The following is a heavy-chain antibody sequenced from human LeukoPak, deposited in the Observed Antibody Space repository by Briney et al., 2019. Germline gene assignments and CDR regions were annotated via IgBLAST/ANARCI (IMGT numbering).Heavy chain of an antibody. CDR2: ISDRGRT. Sequence: PSETLSLTCTVSGGSFSSGGYYWSWLRPHPQKGLEWIGYISDRGRTYYNPSLMSRLTISVDTSKNQFSLRLTSVTAADTAVYYCARASRLGELSLGYWGQGTLVTVSS. CDR1: GGSFSSGGYY. V-gene: IGHV4-31*03. D-gene: IGHD3-16*02. J-gene: IGHJ4*02. CDR3: ARASRLGELSLGY.